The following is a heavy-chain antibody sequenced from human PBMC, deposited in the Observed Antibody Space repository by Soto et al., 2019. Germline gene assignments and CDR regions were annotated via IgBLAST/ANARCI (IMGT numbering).Heavy chain of an antibody. Sequence: QVHLVESGGGVVQPGRSLRLSCTASGFSFNTHAMHWARQAPGKGLEWVAVISYDGSSLYYRGSVKGRFTISRDNSKNTVYLQMISLRPEDTAVYYCAKEQTRSWSLYYVHYAMDVWGHGTTVTVSS. J-gene: IGHJ6*02. V-gene: IGHV3-30*18. CDR2: ISYDGSSL. CDR3: AKEQTRSWSLYYVHYAMDV. D-gene: IGHD6-13*01. CDR1: GFSFNTHA.